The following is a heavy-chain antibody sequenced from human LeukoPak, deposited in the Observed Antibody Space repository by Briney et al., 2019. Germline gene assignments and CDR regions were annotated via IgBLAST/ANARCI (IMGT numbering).Heavy chain of an antibody. Sequence: GALLQISCRGSGYSFSSYWIAWVRQMPGKGLEWMGSIYPRDSDTRYSPSFQGQVTISADKSISAAYLQWSSLKASDTAMYCCARLGHDYDSSGTLDYWGQGTLVTVSS. D-gene: IGHD3-22*01. CDR2: IYPRDSDT. CDR3: ARLGHDYDSSGTLDY. CDR1: GYSFSSYW. V-gene: IGHV5-51*01. J-gene: IGHJ4*02.